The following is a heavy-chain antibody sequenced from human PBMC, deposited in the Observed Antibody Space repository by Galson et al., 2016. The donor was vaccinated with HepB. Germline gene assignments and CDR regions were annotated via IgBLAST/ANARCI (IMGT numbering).Heavy chain of an antibody. CDR3: SRAGSYSRLGDYYYFLMDV. J-gene: IGHJ6*02. CDR1: GDSVSSNSAA. D-gene: IGHD2-15*01. CDR2: TYYRSKWYN. Sequence: CAISGDSVSSNSAAWNWIRQSPSRGLEWLGRTYYRSKWYNDYALSVRSRITISPDTSKNQFTLQLNSVTPEDTALYFCSRAGSYSRLGDYYYFLMDVWGQGTTVTVSS. V-gene: IGHV6-1*01.